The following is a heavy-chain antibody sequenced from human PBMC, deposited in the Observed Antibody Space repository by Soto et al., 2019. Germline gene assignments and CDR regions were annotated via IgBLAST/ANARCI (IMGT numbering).Heavy chain of an antibody. CDR1: GGSISSSSYY. D-gene: IGHD4-17*01. J-gene: IGHJ6*03. CDR3: ARQFHDYGDDDYYYYYMDV. CDR2: IYYSGST. V-gene: IGHV4-39*01. Sequence: SETLSLTCTVSGGSISSSSYYWGWIRQPPGKGLEWIGSIYYSGSTYYNPSLKSRVTISVDTSKNQFSLKLSSVTAADTAVYYCARQFHDYGDDDYYYYYMDVWGKGTTVTVSS.